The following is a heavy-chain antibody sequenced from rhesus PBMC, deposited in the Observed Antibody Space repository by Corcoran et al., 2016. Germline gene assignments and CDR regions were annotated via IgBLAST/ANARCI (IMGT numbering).Heavy chain of an antibody. V-gene: IGHV1-198*02. CDR3: AREYCSSTYCSGCFEF. CDR2: IHHLVGNT. CDR1: GFILGSYA. J-gene: IGHJ1*01. D-gene: IGHD2-15*01. Sequence: QVQPVQTGAEVEKPRASVKVSCKDSGFILGSYALNSARKAPGQGLEWRGVIHHLVGNTNYAEKFQGRVTITTATATTTTYMDLHSLRDEDTAVYYCAREYCSSTYCSGCFEFWGQGALVTVSS.